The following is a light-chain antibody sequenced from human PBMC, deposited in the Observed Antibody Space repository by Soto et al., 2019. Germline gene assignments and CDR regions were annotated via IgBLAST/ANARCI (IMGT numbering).Light chain of an antibody. CDR3: EQYGSSAQT. V-gene: IGKV3-20*01. Sequence: EIVLTQSPGTLSLSPGERATLSCRASQSVSSNYFAWYQQKPGPAPRLLIYGVSSRPTGIPDRFSGSGSGTDFNLHISRLEPEDFAVYYCEQYGSSAQTFGQGTKVEIK. J-gene: IGKJ1*01. CDR1: QSVSSNY. CDR2: GVS.